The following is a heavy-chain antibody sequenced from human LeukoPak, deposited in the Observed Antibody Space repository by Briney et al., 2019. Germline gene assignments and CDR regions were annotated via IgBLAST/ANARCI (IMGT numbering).Heavy chain of an antibody. CDR1: DGSFSTYY. CDR3: ARGVVVVPAGFDP. CDR2: MNQSGDA. Sequence: PSETLSLTCSVSDGSFSTYYWGWIRQPPGKGLEWIGEMNQSGDANYSPSLKSRVTISVDTSKNQFSLKLSSVTAADTAVYYCARGVVVVPAGFDPWGQGTLVTVSS. J-gene: IGHJ5*02. D-gene: IGHD2-2*01. V-gene: IGHV4-34*01.